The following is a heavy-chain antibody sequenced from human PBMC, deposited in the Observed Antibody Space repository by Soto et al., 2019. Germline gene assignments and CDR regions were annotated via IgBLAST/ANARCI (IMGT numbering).Heavy chain of an antibody. D-gene: IGHD3-9*01. V-gene: IGHV4-59*08. J-gene: IGHJ4*02. CDR3: ARGGGAMYDIRRTLFDY. CDR1: GGSISSYY. Sequence: QVQLQESGPGLVKPSETLSLTCTVSGGSISSYYWSWIRQPPGKGLEWIGYIYYSGSTNYNPSLKSRVTISVDTSKNQFSLKLSSVTAADTAVYYCARGGGAMYDIRRTLFDYWGQGTLVTVSS. CDR2: IYYSGST.